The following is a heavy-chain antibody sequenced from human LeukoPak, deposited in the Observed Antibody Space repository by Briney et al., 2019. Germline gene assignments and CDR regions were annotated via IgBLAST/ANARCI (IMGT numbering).Heavy chain of an antibody. CDR3: ARVGSSRWYAHPYF. Sequence: SVTLSRKTSGYTFTSNAVRCGRQVPGQGREWMGWINVYNVNTNYAQKSQGRVTMTTDTSTSTAYMGPRSLRSDDTAVYFCARVGSSRWYAHPYF. D-gene: IGHD2-2*01. V-gene: IGHV1-18*01. CDR2: INVYNVNT. J-gene: IGHJ2*01. CDR1: GYTFTSNA.